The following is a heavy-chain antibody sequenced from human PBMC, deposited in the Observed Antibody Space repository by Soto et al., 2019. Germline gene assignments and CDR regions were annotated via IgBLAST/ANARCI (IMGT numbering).Heavy chain of an antibody. CDR2: INHSGST. D-gene: IGHD2-21*02. V-gene: IGHV4-34*01. CDR3: ARVGGGDPKLAFDI. J-gene: IGHJ3*02. Sequence: SETLSLTCAVYGGSFSGYYWSWIRQPPGKGLEWIGEINHSGSTNYNPSLKSRVTISVDTSKNQFSLKLSSVTAADTAVYYCARVGGGDPKLAFDIWGQGKTVTVSS. CDR1: GGSFSGYY.